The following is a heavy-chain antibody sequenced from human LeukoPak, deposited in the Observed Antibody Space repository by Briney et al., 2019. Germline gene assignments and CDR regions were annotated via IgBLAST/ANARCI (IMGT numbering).Heavy chain of an antibody. CDR3: ARSRQVEDQITYFDY. CDR1: GGTFSSYA. D-gene: IGHD5-24*01. J-gene: IGHJ4*02. CDR2: IIPIFGTA. V-gene: IGHV1-69*05. Sequence: ASVKVSCKASGGTFSSYAISWVRQAPGQGLEWMGGIIPIFGTANYAQKFQGRVTITTDESTSTAYMELSSLRSEDTAVYYCARSRQVEDQITYFDYWGQGTLVTVSS.